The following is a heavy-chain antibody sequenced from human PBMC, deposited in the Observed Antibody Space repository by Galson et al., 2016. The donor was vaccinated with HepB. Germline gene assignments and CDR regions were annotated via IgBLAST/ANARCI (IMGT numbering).Heavy chain of an antibody. CDR3: AKSKGGVWSYYFDY. Sequence: SLRLSCAASAFTFSNYGMHWVRQAPGKGLEWVAGIWTDGGSKYYGDSVKGRFTISRDNSKNTLYLQITSLRAEETAVYYCAKSKGGVWSYYFDYWGQGTLVTVSS. V-gene: IGHV3-33*06. D-gene: IGHD6-19*01. CDR1: AFTFSNYG. J-gene: IGHJ4*02. CDR2: IWTDGGSK.